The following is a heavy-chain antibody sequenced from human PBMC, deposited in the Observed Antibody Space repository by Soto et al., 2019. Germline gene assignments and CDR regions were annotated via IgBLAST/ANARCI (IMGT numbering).Heavy chain of an antibody. CDR1: QFSVSNSP. CDR3: AQEYYYGSTGAYDY. Sequence: EVQLLESGGGLVQPGESLRLSCVVSQFSVSNSPMAWVRQAPGKGLEWVSGISPSGTYYADSVRGRFAISRDNSQNTLSLQMNSLRAEDTAVYYCAQEYYYGSTGAYDYWGQGVLVTVSS. V-gene: IGHV3-23*01. CDR2: ISPSGT. J-gene: IGHJ4*02. D-gene: IGHD3-10*01.